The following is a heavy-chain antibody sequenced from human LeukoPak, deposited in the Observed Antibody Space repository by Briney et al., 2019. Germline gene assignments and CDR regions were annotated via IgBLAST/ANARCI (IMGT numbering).Heavy chain of an antibody. Sequence: SETLSLTCAVYGGSFSGYYWSWIRQPPGKGLEWIGYIYYSGSTNYNPSLKSRVTISVDTSKNQFSLKLSSVTAADTAVYYCARARYSGYDREYYFDYWGQGTLVTVSS. D-gene: IGHD5-12*01. CDR2: IYYSGST. CDR3: ARARYSGYDREYYFDY. J-gene: IGHJ4*02. CDR1: GGSFSGYY. V-gene: IGHV4-59*01.